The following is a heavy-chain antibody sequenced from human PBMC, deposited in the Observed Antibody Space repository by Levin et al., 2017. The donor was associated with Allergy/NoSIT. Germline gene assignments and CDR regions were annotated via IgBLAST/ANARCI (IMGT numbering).Heavy chain of an antibody. V-gene: IGHV3-66*01. J-gene: IGHJ6*02. CDR1: GFTVSSNY. CDR3: ARVGYYYYGMDV. Sequence: GGSLRLSCAASGFTVSSNYMSWVRQAPGKGLEWVSVIYSGGSTYYADTVKGRFTISRDNSKNTLYLQMNSLRAEDTAVYYCARVGYYYYGMDVWGQGTTVTVSS. CDR2: IYSGGST.